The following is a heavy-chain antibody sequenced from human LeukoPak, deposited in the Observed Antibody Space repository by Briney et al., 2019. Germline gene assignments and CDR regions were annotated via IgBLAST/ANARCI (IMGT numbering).Heavy chain of an antibody. Sequence: GAPVKGSCKTSGYTFTDYYVHWVRQAPGQGLEWLAWINPDSGATNFAQRFQGRVTMTRDTSVNTVHMELNRLRSDDTAVYYCARDLCHGGSCFDSRGRGTLVTVSS. V-gene: IGHV1-2*02. CDR3: ARDLCHGGSCFDS. CDR1: GYTFTDYY. CDR2: INPDSGAT. D-gene: IGHD2-15*01. J-gene: IGHJ4*02.